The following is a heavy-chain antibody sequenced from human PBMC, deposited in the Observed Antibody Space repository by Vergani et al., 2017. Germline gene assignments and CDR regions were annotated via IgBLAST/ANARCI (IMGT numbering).Heavy chain of an antibody. CDR3: TTGFPVSSWSTY. CDR1: GFTFTDYG. CDR2: VRNKEDGGTP. J-gene: IGHJ4*01. D-gene: IGHD6-13*01. V-gene: IGHV3-49*04. Sequence: EVQLVESGGGLEQPGRSLRLSCRASGFTFTDYGISWVRQAPGTGLEWVGFVRNKEDGGTPEHAASVKGRFTISRDDSKAIAYLQMNSLKTDDTAVYYCTTGFPVSSWSTYWGQGTLVTVSS.